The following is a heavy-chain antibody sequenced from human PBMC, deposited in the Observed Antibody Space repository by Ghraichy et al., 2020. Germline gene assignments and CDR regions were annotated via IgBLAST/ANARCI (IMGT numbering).Heavy chain of an antibody. V-gene: IGHV1-8*02. CDR2: MNPNSGNT. J-gene: IGHJ5*02. CDR3: ARYGSGGSYYYQAGPTNWFDP. Sequence: ASVKVSCKASGYTFTSPDINWVRQATGQRLEWMGWMNPNSGNTGYAQKFQGRVTMTRNTSISTAYMELSSLRSEDTAVYYCARYGSGGSYYYQAGPTNWFDPWGQGTLVTVSA. CDR1: GYTFTSPD. D-gene: IGHD1-26*01.